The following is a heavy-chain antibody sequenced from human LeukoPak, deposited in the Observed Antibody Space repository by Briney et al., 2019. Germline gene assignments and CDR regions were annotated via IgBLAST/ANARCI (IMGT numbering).Heavy chain of an antibody. Sequence: GGSLRLPCTASGFTFDDYGMSWVRQAPGKGLEWVSGINWNGGSTGYADSVKGRFTISRDNAKNSLYLQMNSLRAEDTALYYCARDGYYDSSGYYSIDYWGQGTLVTVSS. D-gene: IGHD3-22*01. CDR1: GFTFDDYG. J-gene: IGHJ4*02. V-gene: IGHV3-20*04. CDR2: INWNGGST. CDR3: ARDGYYDSSGYYSIDY.